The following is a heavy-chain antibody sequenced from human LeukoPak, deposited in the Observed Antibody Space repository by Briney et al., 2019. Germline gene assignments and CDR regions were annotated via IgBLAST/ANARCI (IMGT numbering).Heavy chain of an antibody. V-gene: IGHV1-3*01. Sequence: VASVKVSCKASGYTFTSYAMHWVRQAPGQRLEWMGWINAGNGNTKYSQKFQGRVTITRDTSASTAYMELSSLRSEDTAVYYCARGPWPDYDFWSGYRDSHAFDIWGQGTMVTVSS. CDR2: INAGNGNT. CDR3: ARGPWPDYDFWSGYRDSHAFDI. CDR1: GYTFTSYA. J-gene: IGHJ3*02. D-gene: IGHD3-3*01.